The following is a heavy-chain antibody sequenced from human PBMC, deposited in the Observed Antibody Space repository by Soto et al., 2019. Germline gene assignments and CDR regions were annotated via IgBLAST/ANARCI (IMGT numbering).Heavy chain of an antibody. CDR1: GFTFIRYS. CDR3: ARRIAAVTKRGGMDV. J-gene: IGHJ6*02. Sequence: GGSLRLSCAASGFTFIRYSMNWVRQAPGKGLEWVSSISSSSSYIYYADSVKGRFTISRDNAKNSLYLQMNSLRAEDTAVYYCARRIAAVTKRGGMDVWGQGTTVTVSS. D-gene: IGHD6-13*01. CDR2: ISSSSSYI. V-gene: IGHV3-21*01.